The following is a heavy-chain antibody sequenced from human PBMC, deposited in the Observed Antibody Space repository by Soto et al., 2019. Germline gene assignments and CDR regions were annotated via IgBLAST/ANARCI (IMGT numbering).Heavy chain of an antibody. D-gene: IGHD1-7*01. CDR3: ASRDPGTSVDY. Sequence: SETLSLTCAVSGGSFTSNNWWTWVRQPPGQGLEWIGEIYRTGSTNYNSSLKSRVTISLDKSENQFSLKVTSLTAADTALYYCASRDPGTSVDYWGQGTLVTVSS. V-gene: IGHV4-4*02. CDR1: GGSFTSNNW. CDR2: IYRTGST. J-gene: IGHJ4*02.